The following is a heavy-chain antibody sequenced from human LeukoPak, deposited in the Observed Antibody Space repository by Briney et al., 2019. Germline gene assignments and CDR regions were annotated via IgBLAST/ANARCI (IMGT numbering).Heavy chain of an antibody. D-gene: IGHD2-2*02. Sequence: PSETLSLTCTVSGGSISSYYWSWIRQPPGKGLEWIGEINHSGSTNYNPSLKSRVTISVDTSKNQFSLKLSSVTAADTAVYYCARGPGYCSSTSCYKGAHYWDQGTLVTVSS. CDR2: INHSGST. J-gene: IGHJ4*02. V-gene: IGHV4-34*01. CDR3: ARGPGYCSSTSCYKGAHY. CDR1: GGSISSYY.